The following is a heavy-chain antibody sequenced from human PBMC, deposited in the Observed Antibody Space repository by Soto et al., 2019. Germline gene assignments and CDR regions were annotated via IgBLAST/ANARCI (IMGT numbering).Heavy chain of an antibody. CDR1: GFTFSSYW. CDR3: ARDGGAIHRYCTNGVCADY. Sequence: GGSLRLSCAASGFTFSSYWMHWVRQAPGKGLVWVSRINSDGSSTSYADSVKGRFTISRDNAKNTLYLQMNSLRAEDTAVYYCARDGGAIHRYCTNGVCADYWGQGTLVTVSS. J-gene: IGHJ4*02. D-gene: IGHD2-8*01. V-gene: IGHV3-74*01. CDR2: INSDGSST.